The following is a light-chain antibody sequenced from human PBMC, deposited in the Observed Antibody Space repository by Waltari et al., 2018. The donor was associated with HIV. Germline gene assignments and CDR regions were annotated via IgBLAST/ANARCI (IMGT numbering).Light chain of an antibody. CDR3: QQYYKWPLT. J-gene: IGKJ5*01. CDR2: GAS. V-gene: IGKV3D-15*01. Sequence: EIVLTQSPATLSLSPGERATLSCRASQSVSSKLAWYQQKPGQAPRLLIYGASTRSTGIPGRFSGSESGTEFILTISSLQSEDCAVYYCQQYYKWPLTFGQGTRLEIK. CDR1: QSVSSK.